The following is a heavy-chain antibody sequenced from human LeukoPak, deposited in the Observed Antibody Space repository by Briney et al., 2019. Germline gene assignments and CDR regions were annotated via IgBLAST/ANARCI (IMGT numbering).Heavy chain of an antibody. CDR2: ISYDGSNK. J-gene: IGHJ6*02. D-gene: IGHD3-10*01. CDR3: AKDLYYGSGSYWGFYYYYGMDV. V-gene: IGHV3-30*18. CDR1: GFTFSSYG. Sequence: PGRSLRLSCAASGFTFSSYGMHWVRQAPGKGLEWVAVISYDGSNKYYADSVKGRFTISRDNSKNTLYLQMNSLRAEDTAVYYCAKDLYYGSGSYWGFYYYYGMDVWGQGTTVTVPS.